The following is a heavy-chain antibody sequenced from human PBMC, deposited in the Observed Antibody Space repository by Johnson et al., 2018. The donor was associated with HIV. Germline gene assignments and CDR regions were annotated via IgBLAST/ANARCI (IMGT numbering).Heavy chain of an antibody. CDR2: ISYDGSNK. CDR1: GFTFSSYA. CDR3: AKGGGTSGAAVLVAFDI. D-gene: IGHD2-2*01. V-gene: IGHV3-30*04. Sequence: QVQVVESGGGVVQPGRSLRLSCAASGFTFSSYAMHWVRQAPGKGLEWVAVISYDGSNKYYADAVKGRFTISRDNSKNTLYLQMNSLRAEDTAVYYWAKGGGTSGAAVLVAFDIWGQGTMVTVSS. J-gene: IGHJ3*02.